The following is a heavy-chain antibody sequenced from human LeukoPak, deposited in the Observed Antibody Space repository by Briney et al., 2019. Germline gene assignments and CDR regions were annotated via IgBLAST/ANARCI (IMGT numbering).Heavy chain of an antibody. CDR1: GFTFSTLA. CDR2: IFPSGGEI. Sequence: PGGSLRLSCAASGFTFSTLAMIWVRQPPGKGLEWVSSIFPSGGEIHYADSVRGRFTISRDNSKSTLSLQMNSLRAEDTAVYYCAKMGNYKHFDYWGQGTLVTVSS. D-gene: IGHD3-10*01. V-gene: IGHV3-23*01. J-gene: IGHJ4*02. CDR3: AKMGNYKHFDY.